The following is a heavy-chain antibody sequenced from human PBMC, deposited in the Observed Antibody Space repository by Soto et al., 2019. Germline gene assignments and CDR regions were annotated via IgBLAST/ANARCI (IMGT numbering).Heavy chain of an antibody. CDR2: IYYSGST. CDR3: ARHVVRATQSNWFDP. J-gene: IGHJ5*02. V-gene: IGHV4-39*01. CDR1: GGSISSSSYY. Sequence: SETLSLTCTVSGGSISSSSYYWGWIRQPPGKGLEWIGSIYYSGSTYYNPSLKSRVTISVGTSKNQFSLKLSSVTAADTAVYYCARHVVRATQSNWFDPWGQGTLVTVSS. D-gene: IGHD1-26*01.